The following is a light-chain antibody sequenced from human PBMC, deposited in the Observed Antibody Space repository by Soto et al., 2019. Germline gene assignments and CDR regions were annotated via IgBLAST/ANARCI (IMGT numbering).Light chain of an antibody. Sequence: DIQMTQSPSTLSASVGDRVTITCRARQSISTWLAWYQHKPGKAPKLLIYKASTLESGVPSRFSGSGSGTEFTLAIGSLQPDEFASYYCQQYYRTCGQGTKVEIK. CDR3: QQYYRT. CDR2: KAS. CDR1: QSISTW. J-gene: IGKJ1*01. V-gene: IGKV1-5*03.